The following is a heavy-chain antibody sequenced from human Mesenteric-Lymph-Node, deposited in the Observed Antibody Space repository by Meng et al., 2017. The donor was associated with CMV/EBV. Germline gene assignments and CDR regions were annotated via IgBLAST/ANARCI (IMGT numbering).Heavy chain of an antibody. V-gene: IGHV5-51*01. D-gene: IGHD5-12*01. CDR2: VYPGDSDT. Sequence: SVKGSGASFPSYWIAWVRQTPGNGLEWMGIVYPGDSDTTYRPSFQGQVTISVDKSITTAYLQWSSLKASDSAIYYCARRGYSYGFDYWGQGTLVTVSS. CDR3: ARRGYSYGFDY. CDR1: GASFPSYW. J-gene: IGHJ4*02.